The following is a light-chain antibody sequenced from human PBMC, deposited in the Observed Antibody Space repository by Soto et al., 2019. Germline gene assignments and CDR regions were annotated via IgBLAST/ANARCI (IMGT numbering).Light chain of an antibody. J-gene: IGKJ5*01. CDR2: GAS. Sequence: EIVMTQSPATLSVSPGERATLSCRASQSVSSNLAWYQQKPGQAPRLLIYGASTRATGIPARFSGSGSGTEFTLTISRLQYEDFAVYYCQQYNNWPSITCGQGTRLEIK. CDR1: QSVSSN. V-gene: IGKV3-15*01. CDR3: QQYNNWPSIT.